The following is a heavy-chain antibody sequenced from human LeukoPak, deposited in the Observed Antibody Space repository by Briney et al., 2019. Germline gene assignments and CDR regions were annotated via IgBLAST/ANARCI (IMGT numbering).Heavy chain of an antibody. J-gene: IGHJ5*02. D-gene: IGHD2-15*01. CDR1: GFTFSDYY. CDR2: ISSSSSYT. V-gene: IGHV3-11*06. CDR3: ARDRYCSGGSCYGWFDP. Sequence: GGSLRLSCAASGFTFSDYYMSWIRQAPGKGLEWVSYISSSSSYTKYADSVKGRFTISRGNAKNSLYLQMNSLRAEDTAVYHCARDRYCSGGSCYGWFDPWGQGTLVTVSS.